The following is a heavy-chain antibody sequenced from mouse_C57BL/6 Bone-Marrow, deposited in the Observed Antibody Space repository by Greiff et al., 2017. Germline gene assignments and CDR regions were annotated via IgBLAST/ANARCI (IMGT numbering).Heavy chain of an antibody. Sequence: QVQLQQPGAELVKPGASVKMSCKASGYTFTSYWITWVKQRPGQGLEWIGDIYPVSGSTNYNEKFKSKATLALDTSSSTAYMQLSSLTAEDSAVYYWARSHYYVSSFDYWGQGTTLTVS. CDR2: IYPVSGST. CDR1: GYTFTSYW. V-gene: IGHV1-55*01. CDR3: ARSHYYVSSFDY. J-gene: IGHJ2*01. D-gene: IGHD1-1*01.